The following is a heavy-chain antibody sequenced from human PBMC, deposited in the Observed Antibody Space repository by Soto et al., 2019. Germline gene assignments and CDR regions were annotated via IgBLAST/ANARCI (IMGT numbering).Heavy chain of an antibody. J-gene: IGHJ4*02. CDR3: ANCYDIGDY. CDR1: GGTFSSYT. V-gene: IGHV1-69*02. CDR2: IIPILGIA. Sequence: QVQLVQSGAEVKKPGSSVKVSCKASGGTFSSYTISWVRQAPGQGLEWMGRIIPILGIANYAQKFQGRVTITAEKSTSTAYMERSSLRAEDTAVYYCANCYDIGDYWGQGTLVTVSS. D-gene: IGHD3-9*01.